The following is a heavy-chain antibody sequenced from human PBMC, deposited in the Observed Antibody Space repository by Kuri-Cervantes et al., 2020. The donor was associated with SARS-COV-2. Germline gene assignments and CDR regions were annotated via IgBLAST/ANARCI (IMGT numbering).Heavy chain of an antibody. Sequence: AETLSLTCTVSGVSISSYYWSWIRQPPGKGLEWIGYIYYSGSTNYNPSLKSRVTISVDTSKNQFSLKLSSVTAADTAVYYCARLIGYSGHDLIFGYFDYWGQGTLVTVSS. J-gene: IGHJ4*02. CDR3: ARLIGYSGHDLIFGYFDY. CDR2: IYYSGST. D-gene: IGHD5-12*01. CDR1: GVSISSYY. V-gene: IGHV4-59*01.